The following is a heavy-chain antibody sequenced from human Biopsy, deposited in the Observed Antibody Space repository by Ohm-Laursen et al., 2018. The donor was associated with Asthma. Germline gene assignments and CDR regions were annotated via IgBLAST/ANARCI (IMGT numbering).Heavy chain of an antibody. J-gene: IGHJ6*02. CDR2: ISYGGKT. V-gene: IGHV4-39*01. Sequence: SQTLSLTCAVSGGSMTPTSHYWDWIRQAPGKGLEWIGYISYGGKTSYNPSFKNRGTISRDTSQNQFSLRMTSVTAADAAVYFCARRISIFGVVQKDHGMDAWGQGTTVIVSS. CDR3: ARRISIFGVVQKDHGMDA. D-gene: IGHD3-3*01. CDR1: GGSMTPTSHY.